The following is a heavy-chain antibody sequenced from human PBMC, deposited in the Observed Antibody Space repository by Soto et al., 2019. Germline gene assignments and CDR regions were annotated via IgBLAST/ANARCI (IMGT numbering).Heavy chain of an antibody. V-gene: IGHV4-39*01. CDR1: GGSISTTFYY. CDR2: VFYNGKT. J-gene: IGHJ1*01. CDR3: ARHPINDDNYPAEVNL. D-gene: IGHD1-1*01. Sequence: QLRLLESGPGVVKPEETLSLTCTVSGGSISTTFYYWGWIRQSPGKGLEWIGTVFYNGKTFYSPSLPRSISISVDTSENQFSLRLTSVTAADTAVYYCARHPINDDNYPAEVNLWGQGTLVTVSS.